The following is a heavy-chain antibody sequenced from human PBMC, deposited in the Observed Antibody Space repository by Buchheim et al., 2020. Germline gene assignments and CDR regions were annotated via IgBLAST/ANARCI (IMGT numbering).Heavy chain of an antibody. CDR2: IYYSGST. V-gene: IGHV4-39*01. D-gene: IGHD4-17*01. CDR3: ARTAPMTTVTNFFDY. CDR1: GGSISSSSYY. Sequence: QLQLQESGPGLVKPSETLSLTCTVSGGSISSSSYYWGWIRQPPGKGLEWIGSIYYSGSTYYNPSRKSRVTISVDTSKNQFSLKLSSVTAADTAVYYCARTAPMTTVTNFFDYWGQGTL. J-gene: IGHJ4*02.